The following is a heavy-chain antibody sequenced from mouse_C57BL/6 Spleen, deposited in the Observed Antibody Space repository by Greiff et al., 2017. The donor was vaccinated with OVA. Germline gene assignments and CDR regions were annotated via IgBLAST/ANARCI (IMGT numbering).Heavy chain of an antibody. CDR1: GYTFTSYW. D-gene: IGHD2-4*01. CDR3: ARPYYDYDEGGFDY. V-gene: IGHV1-64*01. CDR2: IHPNSGST. J-gene: IGHJ2*01. Sequence: QVQLKQPGAELVKPGASVKLSCKASGYTFTSYWMHWVKQRPGQGLEWIGMIHPNSGSTNYNEKFKSKATLTVDKSSSTAYMQLSSLTSEDSAVYYCARPYYDYDEGGFDYWGQGTTLTVSS.